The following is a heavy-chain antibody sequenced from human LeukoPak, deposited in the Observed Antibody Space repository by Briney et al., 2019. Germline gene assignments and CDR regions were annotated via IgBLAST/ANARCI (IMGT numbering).Heavy chain of an antibody. D-gene: IGHD3-9*01. CDR2: ISAYNGDT. V-gene: IGHV1-18*01. CDR3: AGDEGYFDPHGFDI. J-gene: IGHJ3*02. Sequence: ASVKVSCKASGYTFSSYGISWVRQAPGQGLEYLGWISAYNGDTNYGQKLQGRVTMTTDTSTSTAYMELRSLRSDDTAVYYCAGDEGYFDPHGFDIWGQGTMVTVSS. CDR1: GYTFSSYG.